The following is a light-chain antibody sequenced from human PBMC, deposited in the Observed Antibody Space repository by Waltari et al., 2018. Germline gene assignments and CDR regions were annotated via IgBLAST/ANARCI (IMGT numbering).Light chain of an antibody. V-gene: IGLV3-19*01. CDR2: AKN. CDR3: NSRDRSGNHLV. Sequence: SSELTQDPAVSVALGQTVRITCQGDSLRRYYASWYQQKPGQAPVLVMYAKNNRPSGIPDRFSGSRSGNTASLSITGAQAEDEADYYCNSRDRSGNHLVFGGGTTLTVL. CDR1: SLRRYY. J-gene: IGLJ2*01.